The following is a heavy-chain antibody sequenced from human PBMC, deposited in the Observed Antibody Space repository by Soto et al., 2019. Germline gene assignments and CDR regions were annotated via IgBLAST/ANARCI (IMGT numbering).Heavy chain of an antibody. CDR3: ARDKTTVANAFDI. CDR2: INPNSGGT. J-gene: IGHJ3*02. CDR1: GYTFTGYY. V-gene: IGHV1-2*04. Sequence: ASVKVSCKASGYTFTGYYMHWVRQAPGQGLEWMGWINPNSGGTNYAQKFQGWVTMTRDTSISTAYMELSRLRSDDTAVYYCARDKTTVANAFDIWGQGTMVTVSS. D-gene: IGHD4-17*01.